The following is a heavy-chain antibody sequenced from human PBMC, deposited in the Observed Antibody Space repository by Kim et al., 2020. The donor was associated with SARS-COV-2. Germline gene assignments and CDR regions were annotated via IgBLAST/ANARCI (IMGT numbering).Heavy chain of an antibody. J-gene: IGHJ3*02. CDR3: ARLDYDSSGYYSVAFDI. CDR2: IIPILGIA. CDR1: GGTFSSYA. V-gene: IGHV1-69*04. Sequence: SVKVSCKASGGTFSSYAISWVRQAPGQGLEWMGRIIPILGIANYAQKFQGRVTITADKSTSTAYMELSSLRSEDTAVYYCARLDYDSSGYYSVAFDIWGQGTMVTVSS. D-gene: IGHD3-22*01.